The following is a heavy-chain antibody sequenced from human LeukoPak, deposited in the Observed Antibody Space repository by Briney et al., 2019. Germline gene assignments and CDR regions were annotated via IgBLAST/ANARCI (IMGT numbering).Heavy chain of an antibody. Sequence: GGSLRLSRAASGFTFSIYRTSWVRHAPRKGLEWVANIKQDGSDKYYVDSVKGRFTISRDNAKNSLHLQMNSLRAEDTAVYYCAREGIAAADTYSYYYMDVWGKGTTVTVSS. J-gene: IGHJ6*03. CDR2: IKQDGSDK. CDR3: AREGIAAADTYSYYYMDV. CDR1: GFTFSIYR. V-gene: IGHV3-7*01. D-gene: IGHD6-13*01.